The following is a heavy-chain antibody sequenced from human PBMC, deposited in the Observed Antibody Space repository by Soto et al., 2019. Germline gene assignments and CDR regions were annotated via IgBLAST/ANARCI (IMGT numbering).Heavy chain of an antibody. CDR3: AKGDVITYGGVLYPDYFDS. J-gene: IGHJ4*02. D-gene: IGHD3-16*01. CDR1: GFTFSNYA. V-gene: IGHV3-23*01. Sequence: GGSLRLSCAASGFTFSNYAMSWVRQAPGKGLQWVSTISGSGSSPYYADSVKGRFTISRDNSKNSLSLQMSSLRAEDSAVYYCAKGDVITYGGVLYPDYFDSWGQGTLVTVSS. CDR2: ISGSGSSP.